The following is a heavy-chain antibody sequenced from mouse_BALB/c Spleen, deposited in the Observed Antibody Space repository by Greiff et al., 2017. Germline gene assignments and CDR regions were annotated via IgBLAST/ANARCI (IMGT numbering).Heavy chain of an antibody. CDR1: GYTFTDYE. V-gene: IGHV1-15*01. CDR2: IDPETGGT. J-gene: IGHJ3*01. CDR3: TKLLRLRFAY. D-gene: IGHD1-2*01. Sequence: VQLQQSGAELVRPGASVTLSCKASGYTFTDYEMHWVKQTPVHGLEWIGAIDPETGGTAYNQKFKGKATLTADKSSRTAYMELRSLTSEDSAVYYCTKLLRLRFAYWGQGTLVTVSA.